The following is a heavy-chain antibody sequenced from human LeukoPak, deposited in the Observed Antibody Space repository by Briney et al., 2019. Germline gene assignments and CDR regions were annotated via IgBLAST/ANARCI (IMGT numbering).Heavy chain of an antibody. CDR3: ATDFYDST. D-gene: IGHD3-22*01. V-gene: IGHV3-15*07. CDR2: IRSNSDGGTI. CDR1: GFAFSNAW. J-gene: IGHJ5*02. Sequence: GGSLRLSCATSGFAFSNAWMNWVRQAPGKGLEWVGRIRSNSDGGTIDYAAPVKGRFTLSRDDSKTTLYLQMNSLQTEDTAVYYCATDFYDSTWGQGTLATVSS.